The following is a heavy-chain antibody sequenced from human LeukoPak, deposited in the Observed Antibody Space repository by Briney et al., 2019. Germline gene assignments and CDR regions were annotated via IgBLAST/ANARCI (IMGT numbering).Heavy chain of an antibody. D-gene: IGHD3-3*01. CDR3: AREDYDFWSGYYGYGMDV. V-gene: IGHV3-74*01. CDR2: INSDGSST. CDR1: GFTFSSYW. Sequence: GGSLRLSCAASGFTFSSYWMHWVRQAPGKGLVWVSRINSDGSSTSYADSVKGRFTISRDNSKNTLYLQMNSLRAEDTAVYYCAREDYDFWSGYYGYGMDVWGQGTTVTVSS. J-gene: IGHJ6*02.